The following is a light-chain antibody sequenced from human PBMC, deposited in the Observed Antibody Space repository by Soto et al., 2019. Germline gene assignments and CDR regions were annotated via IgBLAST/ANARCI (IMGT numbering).Light chain of an antibody. J-gene: IGKJ2*01. CDR2: AAS. CDR3: QQSYNTPPYT. CDR1: QSISTY. Sequence: IQMTQSPSSLSASVGDRVTITCRASQSISTYLIWYQQKPGKAPKLLIYAASSLQSGVPSRFSGSGSGTDFTLTISGLQPEDVATYYCQQSYNTPPYTFGQGTKLEIK. V-gene: IGKV1-39*01.